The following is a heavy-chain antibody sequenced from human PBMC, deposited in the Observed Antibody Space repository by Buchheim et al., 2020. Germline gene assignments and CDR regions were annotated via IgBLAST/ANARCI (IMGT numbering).Heavy chain of an antibody. J-gene: IGHJ6*03. Sequence: EVQLVESGGGLVQPGGSLRLSCAASGFTFSSYSMNWVRQAPGKGLEWVSYISSSSSTIYYADSVKGRFTISRDNAKNSLYLQMNSLRAEDTAVYYCARCYCSGGSCYPTLHYYYYYMDVWGKGTT. CDR2: ISSSSSTI. V-gene: IGHV3-48*01. D-gene: IGHD2-15*01. CDR3: ARCYCSGGSCYPTLHYYYYYMDV. CDR1: GFTFSSYS.